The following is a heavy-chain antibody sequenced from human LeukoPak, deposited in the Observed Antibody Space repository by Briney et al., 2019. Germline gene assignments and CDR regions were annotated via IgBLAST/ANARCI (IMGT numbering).Heavy chain of an antibody. CDR1: GFTFRSYA. CDR3: AKAGSIRFDY. J-gene: IGHJ4*02. CDR2: IRYDGSNK. D-gene: IGHD1-26*01. Sequence: GGSLRLSCAASGFTFRSYAMHWVRQAPGKGLEWVAFIRYDGSNKYYADSVKGRFTISRDNSKNTLYLQMNSLRAEDTAVYYCAKAGSIRFDYWGQGTLVTVSS. V-gene: IGHV3-30*02.